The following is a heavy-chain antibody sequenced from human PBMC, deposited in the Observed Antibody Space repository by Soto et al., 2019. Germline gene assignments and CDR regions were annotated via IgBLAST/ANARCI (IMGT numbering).Heavy chain of an antibody. V-gene: IGHV4-59*12. CDR2: IDDSGST. CDR1: VGSTTSYY. J-gene: IGHJ5*02. CDR3: AAAHMGVAVPNWFDP. D-gene: IGHD6-19*01. Sequence: ETLSLTCTVSVGSTTSYYWSWIRQPPGKGLEWIGNIDDSGSTNYNPSYKSRVTISIDTSKNQFSLKLRSVTAADTAVYYCAAAHMGVAVPNWFDPWGHGTLV.